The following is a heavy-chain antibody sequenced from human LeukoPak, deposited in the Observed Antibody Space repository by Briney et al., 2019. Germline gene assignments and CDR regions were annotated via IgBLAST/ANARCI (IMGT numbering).Heavy chain of an antibody. CDR2: IYYSGST. CDR3: ARASNSDYGDYFLRWSSSSWYFDL. J-gene: IGHJ2*01. Sequence: PSETLSLTCTVSGGSISSSSYYWGWIRQPPGKGLEWIGSIYYSGSTYYNPSLKSRVTISVDTSKNQFSLKLSSVTAADMAVYYCARASNSDYGDYFLRWSSSSWYFDLWGRGTLVTVSS. D-gene: IGHD4-17*01. CDR1: GGSISSSSYY. V-gene: IGHV4-39*07.